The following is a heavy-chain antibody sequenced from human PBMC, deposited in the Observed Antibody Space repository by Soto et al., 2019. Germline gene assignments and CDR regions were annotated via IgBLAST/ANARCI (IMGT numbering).Heavy chain of an antibody. V-gene: IGHV4-31*03. CDR2: IYYSGST. CDR1: GDSISSGGYY. CDR3: ARGLSVTLFDF. J-gene: IGHJ4*02. D-gene: IGHD4-17*01. Sequence: QVQLQESGPGLVQPSQTLSLACTVSGDSISSGGYYWSWIRQHPGKGLEWIGYIYYSGSTFYNPSLKSRVTISVDTSKNQFSLKLSSVTAADTAVYYCARGLSVTLFDFWGKGTLVTVSS.